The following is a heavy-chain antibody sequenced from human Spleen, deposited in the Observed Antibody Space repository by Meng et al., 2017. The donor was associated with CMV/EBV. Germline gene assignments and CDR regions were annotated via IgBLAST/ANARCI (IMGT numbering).Heavy chain of an antibody. D-gene: IGHD3/OR15-3a*01. V-gene: IGHV3-23*01. CDR3: AKVPLLIFETQGY. Sequence: GGSLRLSCAASGFTFGDFAMNWVRQAPGKGLEWVSAISATGGSTYYGDSVKGRFTISRDNSKNTLYLQMNSLRAEDTAVYYCAKVPLLIFETQGYWGQGTLVTVSS. CDR1: GFTFGDFA. J-gene: IGHJ4*02. CDR2: ISATGGST.